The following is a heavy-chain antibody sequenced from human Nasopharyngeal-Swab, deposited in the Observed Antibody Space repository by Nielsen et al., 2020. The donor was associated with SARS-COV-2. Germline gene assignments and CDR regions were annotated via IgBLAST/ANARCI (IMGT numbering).Heavy chain of an antibody. CDR3: ARVLTGPHDAFDI. CDR2: LYYSGST. J-gene: IGHJ3*02. V-gene: IGHV4-59*01. Sequence: WIRQPPGKGLEWIGYLYYSGSTFYYPSLKSRATISLDTSKNQLSLKLNSVTAADTAVYYCARVLTGPHDAFDIWGQGTMVTVSS. D-gene: IGHD3-9*01.